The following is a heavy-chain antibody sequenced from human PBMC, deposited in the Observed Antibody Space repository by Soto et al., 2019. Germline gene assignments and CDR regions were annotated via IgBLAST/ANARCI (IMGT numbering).Heavy chain of an antibody. J-gene: IGHJ4*02. CDR2: INQDGSER. Sequence: GGSLRLSCAGSGLTFRNDWLSWVRQAPGKGLEWVANINQDGSERYYVDSVRGRFTISRDNVENSLYLQLNSLRPDDTAVYYCAVSGYGVSAPAYWGQGTLVTVSS. V-gene: IGHV3-7*03. D-gene: IGHD4-17*01. CDR3: AVSGYGVSAPAY. CDR1: GLTFRNDW.